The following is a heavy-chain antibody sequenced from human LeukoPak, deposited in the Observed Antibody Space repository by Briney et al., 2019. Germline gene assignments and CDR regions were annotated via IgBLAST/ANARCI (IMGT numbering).Heavy chain of an antibody. V-gene: IGHV3-30*03. CDR1: GFTFSSYG. D-gene: IGHD6-13*01. J-gene: IGHJ4*02. CDR2: ISYDGSNK. CDR3: AAGYGSSWYDY. Sequence: GRSLRLSCAASGFTFSSYGMHWVRQAPGKGLEWVAVISYDGSNKYYADSVKGRFTISRDNSKNTLYLQMNSLRAEDTAVYYCAAGYGSSWYDYWGQGTLVTVSS.